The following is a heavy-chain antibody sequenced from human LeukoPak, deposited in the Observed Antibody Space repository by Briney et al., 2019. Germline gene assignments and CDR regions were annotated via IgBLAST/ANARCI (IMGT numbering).Heavy chain of an antibody. CDR2: IYYSGST. J-gene: IGHJ3*02. CDR1: GGSISSYY. D-gene: IGHD2-8*01. Sequence: SETLSLTCTVSGGSISSYYWGWVRQPPGKGLGWIGSIYYSGSTYYNPSLKSRVTISVDTSKNQFSLKLSSVTAADTAVYYCARGYCTNGVCYRYDAFDIWGQGTMVTVSS. V-gene: IGHV4-39*07. CDR3: ARGYCTNGVCYRYDAFDI.